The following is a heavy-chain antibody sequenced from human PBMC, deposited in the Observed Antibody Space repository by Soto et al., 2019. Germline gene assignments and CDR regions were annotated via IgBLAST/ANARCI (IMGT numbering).Heavy chain of an antibody. CDR1: GDSVSSNSAA. Sequence: SQTLSLTCAISGDSVSSNSAAWNWIRQSPSRGLEWLGRTYYRSKWYNDYAVSVKSRITINPDTSKNQFSLQLNSVTPEDTAVYYCARAYCSSTSCYSSYYYYYGMDVWGQGTTVTVSS. V-gene: IGHV6-1*01. CDR2: TYYRSKWYN. CDR3: ARAYCSSTSCYSSYYYYYGMDV. J-gene: IGHJ6*02. D-gene: IGHD2-2*01.